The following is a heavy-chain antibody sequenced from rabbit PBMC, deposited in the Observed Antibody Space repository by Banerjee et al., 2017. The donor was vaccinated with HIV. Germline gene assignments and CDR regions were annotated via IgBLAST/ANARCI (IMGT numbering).Heavy chain of an antibody. Sequence: QEQLKESGGCLVQPGGSLKLSCKASEFDFSIYAITWVRQAPGKGLEWIGCIYTGSGSTWYASWVNGRFTISRSTSLNTVTLQMTSLTAADTATYFCARDGGSSVYTQYYFNLWGPGTLVT. CDR2: IYTGSGST. D-gene: IGHD8-1*01. V-gene: IGHV1S47*01. J-gene: IGHJ4*01. CDR3: ARDGGSSVYTQYYFNL. CDR1: EFDFSIYA.